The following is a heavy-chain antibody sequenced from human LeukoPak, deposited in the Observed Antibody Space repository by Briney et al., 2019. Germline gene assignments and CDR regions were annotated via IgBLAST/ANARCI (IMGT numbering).Heavy chain of an antibody. J-gene: IGHJ6*04. D-gene: IGHD6-19*01. CDR1: GFTFSSYW. V-gene: IGHV3-74*01. CDR2: INSDGSST. Sequence: GGSLRLSCAASGFTFSSYWMHWVRQAPGKGLVWVSRINSDGSSTSYADSVKGRFTISRDNAKNTLYLQMNSLRAEDTAVYYCARVDSSGWYYYYGMDVWGKGTTVTASS. CDR3: ARVDSSGWYYYYGMDV.